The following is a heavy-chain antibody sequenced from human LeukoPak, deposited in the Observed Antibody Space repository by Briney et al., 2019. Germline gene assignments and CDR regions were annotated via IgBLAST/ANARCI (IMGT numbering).Heavy chain of an antibody. CDR3: ARGGYSSSWYPGAFDI. J-gene: IGHJ3*02. V-gene: IGHV3-30*04. Sequence: GGSLRLSCAASGFTCSSYAMHWVRQAPGKGLEGVAAISDDGSNKYYADSVKGRFTMSRDNSKNTLYLQMNSLRAEDTALHYCARGGYSSSWYPGAFDIGGQGTMVTVSS. D-gene: IGHD6-13*01. CDR1: GFTCSSYA. CDR2: ISDDGSNK.